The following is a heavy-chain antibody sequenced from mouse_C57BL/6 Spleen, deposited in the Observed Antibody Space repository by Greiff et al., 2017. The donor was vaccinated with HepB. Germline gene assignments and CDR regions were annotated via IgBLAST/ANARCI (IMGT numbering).Heavy chain of an antibody. CDR3: ARDFLLRDYYAMDY. CDR2: ISYDGSN. J-gene: IGHJ4*01. CDR1: GYSITSGYY. Sequence: EVQLQESGPGLVKPSQSLSLTCSVTGYSITSGYYWNWIRQFPGNKLEWMGYISYDGSNNYNPSLKNRISITRDTSKNQFFLKLNSVTTEDTATYYCARDFLLRDYYAMDYWGQGTSVTVSS. D-gene: IGHD1-1*01. V-gene: IGHV3-6*01.